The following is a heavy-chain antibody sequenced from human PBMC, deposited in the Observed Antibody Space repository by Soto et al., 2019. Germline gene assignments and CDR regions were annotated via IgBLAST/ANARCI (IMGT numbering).Heavy chain of an antibody. J-gene: IGHJ3*02. V-gene: IGHV3-7*01. CDR1: GFTFSSYW. CDR3: ARDGVQEGQLVAFDI. D-gene: IGHD6-6*01. CDR2: IKQDGSEK. Sequence: GGSLRLSCAASGFTFSSYWMSWVRQAPGKGLEWVANIKQDGSEKYYVDSVKGRFTISRDNAKNSLYLQMNSLRAEDTAVYYCARDGVQEGQLVAFDIWGQGTMVTVSS.